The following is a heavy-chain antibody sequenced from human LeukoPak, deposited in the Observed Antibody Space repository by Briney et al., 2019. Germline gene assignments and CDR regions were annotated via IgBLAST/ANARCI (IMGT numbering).Heavy chain of an antibody. CDR2: ISSSSSYI. D-gene: IGHD2-8*01. CDR1: GFTFSSYS. V-gene: IGHV3-21*04. CDR3: AGVQADYFDY. Sequence: PGGSLRLSCAASGFTFSSYSMNWVRQAPGKGLEWVSSISSSSSYIYYADSVKGRFTISRDNAKNSLYLQMNSLRAEDTAVYYCAGVQADYFDYWGQGTLVTVSS. J-gene: IGHJ4*02.